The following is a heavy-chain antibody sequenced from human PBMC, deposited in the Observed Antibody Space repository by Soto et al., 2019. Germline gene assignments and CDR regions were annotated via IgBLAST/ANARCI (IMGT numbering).Heavy chain of an antibody. CDR3: ARHRRISTPGPRGENVHVRWFDP. CDR1: GDSISSTGYY. V-gene: IGHV4-39*01. J-gene: IGHJ5*02. D-gene: IGHD3-10*01. CDR2: IYYSGST. Sequence: PSGTLSLTCSVSGDSISSTGYYWGWIRQPPGKGLEWLASIYYSGSTYYSPSLKSRLTISVDTSKSQLSLKLTSVAAADTAVYYCARHRRISTPGPRGENVHVRWFDPWGQGTLVTVSS.